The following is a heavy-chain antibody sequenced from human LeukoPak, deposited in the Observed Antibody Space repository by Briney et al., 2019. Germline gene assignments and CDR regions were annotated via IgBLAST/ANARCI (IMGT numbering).Heavy chain of an antibody. CDR2: IYTSGST. CDR1: GGSISRYY. D-gene: IGHD5-12*01. CDR3: GRNGPRSGYDLGHFDY. J-gene: IGHJ4*02. Sequence: SETLSLTCTVSGGSISRYYWSWIRQPAGKGLEWIGRIYTSGSTNYNPSRKSRVTMSVDTSKNQSSLKLSSVTAADTAVYYCGRNGPRSGYDLGHFDYLGQGTLVTASS. V-gene: IGHV4-4*07.